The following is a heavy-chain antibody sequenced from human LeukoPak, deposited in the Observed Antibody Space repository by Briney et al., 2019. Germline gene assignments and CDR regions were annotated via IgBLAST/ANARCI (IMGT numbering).Heavy chain of an antibody. CDR1: GGTFSSYA. CDR2: IIPIFGTA. CDR3: ARMGRDGYNYGVDY. J-gene: IGHJ4*02. V-gene: IGHV1-69*13. D-gene: IGHD5-24*01. Sequence: ASVKVSCKASGGTFSSYAVSWVRQAPGQGLEWMGGIIPIFGTANYAQKFQGRVTITADESTSTAYMELSSLRSEDTAVYYCARMGRDGYNYGVDYWGQGTLVTVSS.